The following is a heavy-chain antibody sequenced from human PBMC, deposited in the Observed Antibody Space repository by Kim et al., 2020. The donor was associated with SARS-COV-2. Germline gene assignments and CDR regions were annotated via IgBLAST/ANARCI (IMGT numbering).Heavy chain of an antibody. V-gene: IGHV1-46*01. J-gene: IGHJ4*02. CDR2: GVT. D-gene: IGHD1-26*01. CDR3: ARESNSFDY. Sequence: GVTIYHPKVQGRVTVTRDTSTSTLYMELSSLRSEDTAVYYCARESNSFDYWGQGSLVTVSS.